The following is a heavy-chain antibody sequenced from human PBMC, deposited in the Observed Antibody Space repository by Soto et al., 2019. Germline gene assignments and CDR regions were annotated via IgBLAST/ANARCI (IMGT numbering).Heavy chain of an antibody. CDR2: IFSNDEK. D-gene: IGHD3-22*01. V-gene: IGHV2-26*01. J-gene: IGHJ5*02. Sequence: QVTLKESGPVLVKPTETLTLTCTVSGFSLSNARMGVSWIRQPPGKALEWLAHIFSNDEKSYSTSLKSRLTISKDTSKSQVVLTMTNMDPVDTATYYCARISNRRTYDSSGYYWFDPWGQGTLVTVSS. CDR1: GFSLSNARMG. CDR3: ARISNRRTYDSSGYYWFDP.